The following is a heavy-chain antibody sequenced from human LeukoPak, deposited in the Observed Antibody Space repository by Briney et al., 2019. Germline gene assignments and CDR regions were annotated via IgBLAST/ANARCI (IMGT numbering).Heavy chain of an antibody. CDR2: IYYSGST. CDR3: ARSGYDSSGYLDY. D-gene: IGHD3-22*01. Sequence: SETLSLTCTVSGGSISSSSYYWGWIRQPPGKGLEWIGSIYYSGSTNYNPSLKSRVTIPVDTSKNQFSLKLSSVTAADTAVYYCARSGYDSSGYLDYWGQGTLVTVSS. CDR1: GGSISSSSYY. V-gene: IGHV4-39*07. J-gene: IGHJ4*02.